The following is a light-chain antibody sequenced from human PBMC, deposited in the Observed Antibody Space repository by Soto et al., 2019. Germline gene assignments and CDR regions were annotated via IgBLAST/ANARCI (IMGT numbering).Light chain of an antibody. Sequence: EIGLTQSPGTLSLSPGERATLSCRASQSVSSSYLAWYQQKPGQAPRLLIYGASSRATGIPDRFSGSGSGTDFTLTISRLDPEDFAVYYCQQYGSSPPYTFGQGTKLEIK. V-gene: IGKV3-20*01. CDR1: QSVSSSY. CDR3: QQYGSSPPYT. J-gene: IGKJ2*01. CDR2: GAS.